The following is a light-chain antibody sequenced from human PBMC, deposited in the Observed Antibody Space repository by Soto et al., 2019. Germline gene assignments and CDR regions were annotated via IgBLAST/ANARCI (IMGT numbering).Light chain of an antibody. CDR1: SSDVGAYDY. Sequence: QSALTQPPSASGSPGQSVTISCTGTSSDVGAYDYVSWYQQHPGKVPKLMIYDVTKRPSGVPGRFSGSKSGNTASLTVSGLRTEDEADYYCSSYAGSNNLVVFGGGTKLTVL. J-gene: IGLJ2*01. V-gene: IGLV2-8*01. CDR2: DVT. CDR3: SSYAGSNNLVV.